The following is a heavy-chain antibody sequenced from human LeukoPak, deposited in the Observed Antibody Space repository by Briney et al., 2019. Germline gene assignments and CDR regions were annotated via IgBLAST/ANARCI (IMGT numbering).Heavy chain of an antibody. J-gene: IGHJ6*02. CDR1: GYTFTSYD. V-gene: IGHV1-8*01. CDR2: MNPNSGNT. CDR3: ARESGWEPLGILGMDV. D-gene: IGHD1-26*01. Sequence: ASVKVSCKASGYTFTSYDINWVRQATGQGLEWMGWMNPNSGNTGYAQKFQGRVTMTRNTSISTAYMELSSLRSEDTAVYYCARESGWEPLGILGMDVWGQGTTVTVSS.